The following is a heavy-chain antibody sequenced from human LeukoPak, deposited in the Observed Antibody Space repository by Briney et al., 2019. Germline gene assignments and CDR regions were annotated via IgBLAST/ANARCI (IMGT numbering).Heavy chain of an antibody. J-gene: IGHJ4*02. CDR2: INHSGST. Sequence: SETLSLTCTVSGGSISSYYWSWIRQPPGKGLEWIGEINHSGSTNCNPSLKSRVTISVDTSKNQFSLKLSSVTAADTAVYYCARGGGWYYYFDYWGQGTLVTVSS. D-gene: IGHD6-19*01. CDR3: ARGGGWYYYFDY. V-gene: IGHV4-34*01. CDR1: GGSISSYY.